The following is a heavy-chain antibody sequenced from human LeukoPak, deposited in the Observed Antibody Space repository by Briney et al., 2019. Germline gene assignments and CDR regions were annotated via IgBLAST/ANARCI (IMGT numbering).Heavy chain of an antibody. CDR3: ARIGRGANSHLKWYFDV. CDR2: VFYSGSA. Sequence: SETLSLTCDVSGVSISTSIYYWAWIRQPPGKGLEWIGSVFYSGSASYSPSFKSRLGIPLDTSKNQFSLQLSSVTVADMAVYYCARIGRGANSHLKWYFDVWGRGTLVTVSS. CDR1: GVSISTSIYY. D-gene: IGHD4-23*01. J-gene: IGHJ2*01. V-gene: IGHV4-39*01.